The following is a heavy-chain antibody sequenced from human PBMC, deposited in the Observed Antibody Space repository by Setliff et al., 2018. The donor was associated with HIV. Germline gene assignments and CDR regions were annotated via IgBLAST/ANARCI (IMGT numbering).Heavy chain of an antibody. CDR3: ARGHTEWLVRLDAFDI. CDR2: TIPMFGTA. V-gene: IGHV1-69*13. Sequence: SVKVSCKASGGTFGIYGIRWVRQAPGQGLEWMGGTIPMFGTANYAQKFQDRVTITADESTSTAYMELSNLSSEDTAVYYCARGHTEWLVRLDAFDIWGQGTMVTVSS. D-gene: IGHD6-19*01. CDR1: GGTFGIYG. J-gene: IGHJ3*02.